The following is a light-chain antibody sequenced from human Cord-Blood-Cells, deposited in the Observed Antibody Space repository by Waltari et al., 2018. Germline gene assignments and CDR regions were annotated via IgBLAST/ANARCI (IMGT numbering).Light chain of an antibody. CDR1: QSVSSN. V-gene: IGKV3-15*01. CDR3: QQYNNWPPTYT. CDR2: GAS. J-gene: IGKJ2*01. Sequence: EIVMTQSPATLSVSPGERATLHCRASQSVSSNLAWYQQKPGQASRLLIYGASTRAAVIPARFSGSGSGTEFTLTISSLQSEDFAVYYCQQYNNWPPTYTFGQGTKLESK.